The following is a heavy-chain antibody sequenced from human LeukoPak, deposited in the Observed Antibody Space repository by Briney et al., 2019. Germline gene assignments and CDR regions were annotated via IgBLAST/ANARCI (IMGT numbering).Heavy chain of an antibody. CDR3: ASRGSKLDY. Sequence: SVKVSCKASGYTFTSYAMHWVRQAPGQGLEWMGGIVPIFGTANYAQKFQGRVTITADESTSTAYMELSSLRSEDTAVYYCASRGSKLDYWGQGTLVTVSS. CDR1: GYTFTSYA. V-gene: IGHV1-69*13. J-gene: IGHJ4*02. CDR2: IVPIFGTA. D-gene: IGHD1-26*01.